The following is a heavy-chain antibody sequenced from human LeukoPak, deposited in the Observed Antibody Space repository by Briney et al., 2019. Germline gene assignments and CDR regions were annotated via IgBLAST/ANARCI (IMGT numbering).Heavy chain of an antibody. CDR1: GYGFTSYW. J-gene: IGHJ4*02. V-gene: IGHV5-51*01. CDR3: ARHGSTGYCSSTSCPIDY. D-gene: IGHD2-2*01. CDR2: IYPGDSDT. Sequence: GESLKISCKGSGYGFTSYWIGWVRQMPGKGLEWMGIIYPGDSDTRYSPSFQGQVTISADKSISTAYLQWSSLKASDTAMYYCARHGSTGYCSSTSCPIDYWGQGTLVTVSS.